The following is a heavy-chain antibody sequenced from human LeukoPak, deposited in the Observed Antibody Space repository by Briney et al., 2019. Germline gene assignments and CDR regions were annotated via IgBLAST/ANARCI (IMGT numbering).Heavy chain of an antibody. J-gene: IGHJ4*02. CDR2: ISAYNGNT. Sequence: ASVKVSCKASGYTFTSYGISWVRQAPGQGLEWMGWISAYNGNTNYAQKLQGRVTMTTDTSTSTAYMELRSLRSDDTAVYYCAVQIHDYGDYVGWGQGTLVTVSS. CDR1: GYTFTSYG. CDR3: AVQIHDYGDYVG. V-gene: IGHV1-18*01. D-gene: IGHD4-17*01.